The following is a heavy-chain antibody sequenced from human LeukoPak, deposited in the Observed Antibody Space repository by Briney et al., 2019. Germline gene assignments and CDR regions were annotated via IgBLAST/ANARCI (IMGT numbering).Heavy chain of an antibody. V-gene: IGHV4-39*01. D-gene: IGHD6-13*01. CDR2: IYYSGST. CDR1: GGSISSSSYY. Sequence: SETLSLTCTVSGGSISSSSYYWGWIRQPPGKGLEWIGSIYYSGSTYYNPSLKSRVTISVDTSKNQFSLKLSSVTAADTAVYYCARIAAAGWFDPWGQGTLVTVSS. CDR3: ARIAAAGWFDP. J-gene: IGHJ5*02.